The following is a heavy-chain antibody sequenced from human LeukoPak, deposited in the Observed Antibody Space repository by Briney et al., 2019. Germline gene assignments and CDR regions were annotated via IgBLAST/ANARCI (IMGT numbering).Heavy chain of an antibody. Sequence: TGGSLRLSCAASGFTFSSYGMHWVRQAPGKGLEWVAITWYDGSNKYYADSVKGRFTISRDNSKNTLYLQMNSLRAEDTAVYYCARDRGTMIVVGNWFGPWGQGTLVTVSS. CDR3: ARDRGTMIVVGNWFGP. CDR2: TWYDGSNK. CDR1: GFTFSSYG. D-gene: IGHD3-22*01. J-gene: IGHJ5*02. V-gene: IGHV3-33*01.